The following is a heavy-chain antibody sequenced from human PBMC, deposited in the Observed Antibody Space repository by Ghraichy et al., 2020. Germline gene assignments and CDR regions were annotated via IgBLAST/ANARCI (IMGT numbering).Heavy chain of an antibody. Sequence: GESLNISCAASGFTFSSYWMSWVCQAPGKGLEWVANIKQDGSEKYYVDSVKGRFTISRDNAKNSLYLQMNSLRAEDTAVYYCARDPVDYYDSSGAYDYWGQGTLVTVSS. CDR2: IKQDGSEK. CDR1: GFTFSSYW. V-gene: IGHV3-7*01. CDR3: ARDPVDYYDSSGAYDY. J-gene: IGHJ4*02. D-gene: IGHD3-22*01.